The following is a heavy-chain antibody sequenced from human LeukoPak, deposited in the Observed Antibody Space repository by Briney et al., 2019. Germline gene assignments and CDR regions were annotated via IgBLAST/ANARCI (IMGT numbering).Heavy chain of an antibody. D-gene: IGHD2-15*01. V-gene: IGHV4-34*01. J-gene: IGHJ4*02. Sequence: PSETLSLTCAVYGGSFSGYYWSWIRQPPGKGLEWIGEINHSGSTNYNPSLKSRVTISVDTSKNQFSLKLSSVTAADTAVYYCARVRDDYCSGGSCYFVDYWGQGTLVTVSS. CDR1: GGSFSGYY. CDR3: ARVRDDYCSGGSCYFVDY. CDR2: INHSGST.